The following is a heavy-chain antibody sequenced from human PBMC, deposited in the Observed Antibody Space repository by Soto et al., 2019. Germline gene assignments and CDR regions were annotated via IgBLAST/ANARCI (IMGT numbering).Heavy chain of an antibody. CDR3: ARRNYFYALDV. CDR1: GGSFSGYY. V-gene: IGHV4-34*01. Sequence: SETLSLTCAVSGGSFSGYYWGWVRQPPGKGLEWVGEINYSGSTNYNPSLKRRVTISVDTSKNQVSLKVTSVTAADTAMYYCARRNYFYALDVWGQGTTVTAP. CDR2: INYSGST. J-gene: IGHJ6*02.